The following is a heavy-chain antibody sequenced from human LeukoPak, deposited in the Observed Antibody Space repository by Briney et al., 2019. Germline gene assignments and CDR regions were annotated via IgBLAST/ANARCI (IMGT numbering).Heavy chain of an antibody. V-gene: IGHV4-59*01. CDR2: IYYSGST. CDR1: GASISSYY. CDR3: ARDAAQGGGNSDK. Sequence: MPSETLSLTCTVSGASISSYYWSWIRQPPGKGLEWIGYIYYSGSTNYNPSLKSRVTISVDTSKNQFSLKLSSVTAADTAVYFCARDAAQGGGNSDKWGQGTLVTVS. J-gene: IGHJ4*02. D-gene: IGHD4-23*01.